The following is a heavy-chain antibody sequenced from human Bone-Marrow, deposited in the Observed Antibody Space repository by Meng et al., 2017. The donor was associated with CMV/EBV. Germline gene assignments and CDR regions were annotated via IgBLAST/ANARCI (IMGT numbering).Heavy chain of an antibody. CDR3: ARRAIVVVPAAWGGSYYFDY. J-gene: IGHJ4*02. CDR1: GGSISSSSYY. Sequence: SEPLSLTCTVSGGSISSSSYYWGWIRQPPGKGLEWIGSIYYSGSTYYNPSLKSRVTISVDTSKNQFSLKLSSVTAADTAVYYCARRAIVVVPAAWGGSYYFDYWGQGTLVTVSS. D-gene: IGHD2-2*01. CDR2: IYYSGST. V-gene: IGHV4-39*01.